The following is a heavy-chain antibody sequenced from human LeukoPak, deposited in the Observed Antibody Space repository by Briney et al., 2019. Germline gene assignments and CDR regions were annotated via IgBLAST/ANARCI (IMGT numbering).Heavy chain of an antibody. CDR1: GGSFSGYY. J-gene: IGHJ4*02. Sequence: PSETLSLTCAVSGGSFSGYYWSWIRQPPGKGLEWIGGINRSGSTNYNPSLKSRVTISVDTSKNQFSLKLSSVTAADTAVYYCARGYGSGNMWGQGTLVTVSS. D-gene: IGHD3-10*01. CDR3: ARGYGSGNM. CDR2: INRSGST. V-gene: IGHV4-34*01.